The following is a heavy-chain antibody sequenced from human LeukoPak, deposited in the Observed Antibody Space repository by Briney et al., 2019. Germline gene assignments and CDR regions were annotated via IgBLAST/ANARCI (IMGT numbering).Heavy chain of an antibody. CDR2: ISGSGGST. CDR3: AKVDGYSYGGGLADY. D-gene: IGHD5-18*01. Sequence: SGGSLRLSCAASVFTVSSNYMSWVRQAPGKGLEWVSAISGSGGSTYYADSVKGRFTISRDNSKNTLYLQMNSLRAEDTAVYYCAKVDGYSYGGGLADYWGQGTLVTVSS. J-gene: IGHJ4*02. V-gene: IGHV3-23*01. CDR1: VFTVSSNY.